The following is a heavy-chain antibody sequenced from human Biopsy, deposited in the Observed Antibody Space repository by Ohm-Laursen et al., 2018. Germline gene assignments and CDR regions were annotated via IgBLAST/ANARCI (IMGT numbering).Heavy chain of an antibody. D-gene: IGHD2-2*02. CDR1: GFTFSSYA. V-gene: IGHV3-23*01. Sequence: GSLRLSCAAPGFTFSSYAMTWFRQAPGEGLEWVSTISGSGGNTYYADSVRGRFTVSRDGSKSTLYLQMSSLSAEDTAFYYCAKGGYCTTSSCYMDLDYWGQGTLVTVSS. CDR3: AKGGYCTTSSCYMDLDY. J-gene: IGHJ4*02. CDR2: ISGSGGNT.